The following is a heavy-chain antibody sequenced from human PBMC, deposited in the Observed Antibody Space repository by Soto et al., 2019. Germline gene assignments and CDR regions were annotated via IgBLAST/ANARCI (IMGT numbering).Heavy chain of an antibody. CDR3: ARERAHRDYFDY. Sequence: VAVISNDGALKFYADSVKGRFTISRDNSKSTLYLQMDSLRADDTAVYYCARERAHRDYFDYWGQGTLLTVSS. V-gene: IGHV3-30-3*01. J-gene: IGHJ4*02. CDR2: ISNDGALK.